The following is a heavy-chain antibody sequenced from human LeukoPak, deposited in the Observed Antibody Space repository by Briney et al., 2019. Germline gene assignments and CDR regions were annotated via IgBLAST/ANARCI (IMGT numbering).Heavy chain of an antibody. V-gene: IGHV3-13*01. CDR1: EFPFISYD. Sequence: GSLVLSCAASEFPFISYDMHWVRQATGKGLEWVSTIDTAGNAWYPDSVNGRFTISRENAKNSLNLQMNSLRVGDTAVYYCARRIRYYDSSGYSAGGYGMDVWGQGTTVTVSS. J-gene: IGHJ6*02. D-gene: IGHD3-22*01. CDR2: IDTAGNA. CDR3: ARRIRYYDSSGYSAGGYGMDV.